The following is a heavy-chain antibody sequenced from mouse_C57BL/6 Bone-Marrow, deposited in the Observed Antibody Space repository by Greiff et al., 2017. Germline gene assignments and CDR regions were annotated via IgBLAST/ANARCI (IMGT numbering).Heavy chain of an antibody. Sequence: VMLVESGPELVKPGASVKISCKASGYAFSSSWMNWVKQRPGKGLEWIGRIYPGDGDTNYNGKLKGKATLTADKSSSTAYMQLSSLTSEDSAVYFCARQGYGNYMFAYWGQGTLVTVSA. CDR2: IYPGDGDT. J-gene: IGHJ3*01. CDR3: ARQGYGNYMFAY. D-gene: IGHD2-10*02. V-gene: IGHV1-82*01. CDR1: GYAFSSSW.